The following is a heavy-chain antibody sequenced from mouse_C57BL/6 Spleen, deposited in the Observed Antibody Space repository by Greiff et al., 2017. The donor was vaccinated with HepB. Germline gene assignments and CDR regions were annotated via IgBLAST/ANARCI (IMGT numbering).Heavy chain of an antibody. D-gene: IGHD3-3*01. V-gene: IGHV1-54*01. Sequence: QVQLQQSGAELVRPGTSVKVSCKASGYAFTNYLIEWVKQRPGQGLEWIGVINPGSGGTNYKEKFKGKATLTADKSSSTAYMQLSSLTSEDSAVYFCARGGTGSMDYWGQGTSVTVSS. J-gene: IGHJ4*01. CDR2: INPGSGGT. CDR1: GYAFTNYL. CDR3: ARGGTGSMDY.